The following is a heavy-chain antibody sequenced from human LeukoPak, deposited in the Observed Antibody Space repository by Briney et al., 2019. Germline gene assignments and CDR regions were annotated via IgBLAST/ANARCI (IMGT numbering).Heavy chain of an antibody. CDR2: ISAYNGNT. J-gene: IGHJ4*02. D-gene: IGHD3-22*01. V-gene: IGHV1-18*01. CDR3: ARGPYYYDSSGYLPYYFDY. Sequence: ASVKVSCKASGYTFTSYGISWVRQAPGQGLEWMGGISAYNGNTNYAQKLQGRVTMTTDTSTSTAYMELRSLRSDDTAVYYCARGPYYYDSSGYLPYYFDYWGQGTLVTVSS. CDR1: GYTFTSYG.